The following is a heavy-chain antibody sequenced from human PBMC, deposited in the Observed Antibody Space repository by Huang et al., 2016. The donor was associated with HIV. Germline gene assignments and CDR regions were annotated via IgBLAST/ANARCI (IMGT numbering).Heavy chain of an antibody. CDR3: ARGRGTSWSFFDT. V-gene: IGHV4-34*01. D-gene: IGHD2-2*01. CDR1: GYSLSGFF. Sequence: QVRLDQWGAGLLKPSETLTLTCAVYGYSLSGFFWRWIRQSPGRGLEWIGEITKSGRTNYNPSLKSRVTIAIDTAKKQFSLKLKSVTADDTSTYYCARGRGTSWSFFDTWGQGSVVTVSS. J-gene: IGHJ5*02. CDR2: ITKSGRT.